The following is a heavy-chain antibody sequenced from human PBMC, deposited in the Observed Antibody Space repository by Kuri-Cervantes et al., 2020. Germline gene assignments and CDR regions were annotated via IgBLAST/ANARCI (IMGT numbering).Heavy chain of an antibody. J-gene: IGHJ4*02. V-gene: IGHV3-48*04. CDR3: AREGQQLVVWGIDY. D-gene: IGHD6-13*01. Sequence: GESLKISCVASGFTFSSYWMHWVRQAPGKGLEWVSYISSSGSTIYYADSVKGRFTISRDNAKNSLYLQMNSLRAEDTAVYYCAREGQQLVVWGIDYWGQGTLVTVSS. CDR1: GFTFSSYW. CDR2: ISSSGSTI.